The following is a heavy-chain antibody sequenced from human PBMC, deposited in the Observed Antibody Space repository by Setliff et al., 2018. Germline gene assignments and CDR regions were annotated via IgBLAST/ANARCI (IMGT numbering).Heavy chain of an antibody. Sequence: SVKISCKGSGYSFTSYWIGWVRQAPGQGLEWMGRIIPIFGTANYAQKFQGRVTITADKSTSTAYMELSSLRSEDTAVYYCARGKGTWVLLRWFDPWGQGTLVTVSS. D-gene: IGHD3-10*01. CDR1: GYSFTSYW. J-gene: IGHJ5*02. CDR2: IIPIFGTA. CDR3: ARGKGTWVLLRWFDP. V-gene: IGHV1-69*06.